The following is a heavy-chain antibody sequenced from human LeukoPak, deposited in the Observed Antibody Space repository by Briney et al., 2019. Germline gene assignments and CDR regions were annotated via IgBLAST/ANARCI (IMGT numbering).Heavy chain of an antibody. V-gene: IGHV1-46*01. CDR2: INPSGGST. Sequence: ASVKVSCKASGYTFTGYYMHWVRQAPGQGLEWMGIINPSGGSTSYAQKFQGRVTITADESTSTAYMELSSLRSEDTAVYYCARAASGSFTAGLDYWGQGTLVTVSS. D-gene: IGHD1-26*01. J-gene: IGHJ4*02. CDR1: GYTFTGYY. CDR3: ARAASGSFTAGLDY.